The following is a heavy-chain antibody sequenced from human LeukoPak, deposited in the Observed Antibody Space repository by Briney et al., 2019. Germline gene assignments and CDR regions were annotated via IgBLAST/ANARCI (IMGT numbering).Heavy chain of an antibody. CDR2: ISGSGGST. CDR1: GFTFSSYA. V-gene: IGHV3-23*01. J-gene: IGHJ3*02. D-gene: IGHD1-26*01. Sequence: PGGSLRLSCAASGFTFSSYAMSWVRQAPGKGLEWVSAISGSGGSTYYADSVKGRFTISRDNSKNTLYLQMNSLRAEDTAVYYCARDGGSSRFSVGDHPIINGGAFDIWGQGTMVTVSS. CDR3: ARDGGSSRFSVGDHPIINGGAFDI.